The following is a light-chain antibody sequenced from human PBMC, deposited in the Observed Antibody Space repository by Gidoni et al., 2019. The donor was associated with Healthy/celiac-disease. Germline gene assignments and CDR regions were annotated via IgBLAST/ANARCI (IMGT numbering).Light chain of an antibody. V-gene: IGLV2-14*01. CDR3: SSYTSSSTLV. Sequence: SALTQPASVSGSPVQSITISCTGTSSDVGGYNYVSWYQQHPGKAPKLMIYEVSNRPSGVSNRFSGSKSGNTASLTISGLQAEDEADYYCSSYTSSSTLVFGGGTKLTVL. CDR2: EVS. CDR1: SSDVGGYNY. J-gene: IGLJ2*01.